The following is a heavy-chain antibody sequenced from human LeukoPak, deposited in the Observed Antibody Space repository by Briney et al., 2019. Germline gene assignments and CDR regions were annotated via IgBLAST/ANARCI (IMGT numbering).Heavy chain of an antibody. J-gene: IGHJ3*02. CDR2: INHSGST. CDR3: ATITMIVVVMGAFDI. Sequence: PSQTLSLTCTVSGGSVSSGSYYWSWIPQPAGKGLEWIGEINHSGSTNYNPSLKSRVTISVDTSKNQFSLKLSSVTAADTAVYYCATITMIVVVMGAFDIWGQGTMVTVSS. D-gene: IGHD3-22*01. V-gene: IGHV4-61*09. CDR1: GGSVSSGSYY.